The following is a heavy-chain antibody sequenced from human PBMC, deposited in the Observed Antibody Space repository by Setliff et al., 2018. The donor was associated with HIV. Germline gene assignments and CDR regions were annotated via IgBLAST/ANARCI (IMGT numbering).Heavy chain of an antibody. CDR1: GYTFTTYG. J-gene: IGHJ6*02. CDR3: SRSGVPPYYYYGMDV. D-gene: IGHD3-10*01. V-gene: IGHV1-18*04. CDR2: INSYNGNT. Sequence: GAPVKVSCKASGYTFTTYGVNWVRQAPGQGLEWMGWINSYNGNTKFAQKFQGRVTMTTDTSTTTAFMELRSLKADDTGIYYCSRSGVPPYYYYGMDVWGQGTTVTVSS.